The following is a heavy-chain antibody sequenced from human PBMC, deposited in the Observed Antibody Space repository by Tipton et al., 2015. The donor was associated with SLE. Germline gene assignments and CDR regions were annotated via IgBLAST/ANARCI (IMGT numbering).Heavy chain of an antibody. CDR2: ISGSGGST. J-gene: IGHJ4*02. Sequence: LSLTCAVYGGSFSGYYWSWIRQPPGKGLEWVSAISGSGGSTYYADSVKGRFTISRDNSKNTLYLQMNSLRAEDTAVYYCAKDLGVGEGEYWGQGTLVTVSS. CDR3: AKDLGVGEGEY. D-gene: IGHD3-10*01. V-gene: IGHV3-23*01. CDR1: GGSFSGYY.